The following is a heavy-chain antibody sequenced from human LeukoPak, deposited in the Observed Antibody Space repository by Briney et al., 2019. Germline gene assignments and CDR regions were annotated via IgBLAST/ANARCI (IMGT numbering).Heavy chain of an antibody. CDR2: IKDDGSDK. Sequence: PGGSLRLSCGTSGFTFSDSWLSWFRQAPGQGLEWVASIKDDGSDKYYLDSVRGRFTISRDNAEDSLYLQLDELRAEDTAVFYCARHLLRGQNFDYWGQGTLVTVSS. V-gene: IGHV3-7*01. CDR1: GFTFSDSW. J-gene: IGHJ4*02. CDR3: ARHLLRGQNFDY.